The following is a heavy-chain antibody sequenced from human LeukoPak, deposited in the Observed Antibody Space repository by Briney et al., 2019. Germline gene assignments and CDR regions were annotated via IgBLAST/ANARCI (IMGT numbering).Heavy chain of an antibody. Sequence: KPSETLSLTCTVSGGSISSGSYYWSWIRQPAGKGLEWIGRIYTSGSTNYNPSLKSRVTISVDTSKNQFSLKLSSVTAADTAVYYCARQYCSSTSCYMGAFDYWGQGTLVTVSS. D-gene: IGHD2-2*02. CDR3: ARQYCSSTSCYMGAFDY. CDR1: GGSISSGSYY. V-gene: IGHV4-61*02. CDR2: IYTSGST. J-gene: IGHJ4*02.